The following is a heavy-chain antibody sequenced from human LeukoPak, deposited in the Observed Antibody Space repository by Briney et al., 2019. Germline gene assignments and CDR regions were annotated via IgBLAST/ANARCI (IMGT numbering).Heavy chain of an antibody. D-gene: IGHD3-22*01. CDR2: INHSRST. CDR3: ARGSNYYDSNYFDY. V-gene: IGHV4-34*01. CDR1: GGSFSGYY. J-gene: IGHJ4*02. Sequence: SETLSLTCAVYGGSFSGYYWSWIRQPPGKGLEWIGEINHSRSTNYNPSLKSRVTISVDTSKNQFSLKPSSVTAADTAVYYCARGSNYYDSNYFDYWGQGTLVTVSS.